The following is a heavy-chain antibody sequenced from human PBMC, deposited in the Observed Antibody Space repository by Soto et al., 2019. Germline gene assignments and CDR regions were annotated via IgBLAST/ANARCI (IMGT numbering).Heavy chain of an antibody. J-gene: IGHJ4*02. Sequence: PGGSLRLSCAASGFTFSSYSMNWVRQAPGKGLEWVSSISSSSSYIYYADSVEGRFTISRDNAKNSLYLQMNSLRAEDTAVYYCARDRRTTVTSPGWGQGTLVTVSS. V-gene: IGHV3-21*01. CDR1: GFTFSSYS. CDR2: ISSSSSYI. CDR3: ARDRRTTVTSPG. D-gene: IGHD4-17*01.